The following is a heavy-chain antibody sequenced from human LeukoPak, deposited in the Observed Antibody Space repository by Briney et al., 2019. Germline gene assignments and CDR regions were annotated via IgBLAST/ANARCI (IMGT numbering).Heavy chain of an antibody. Sequence: GGSLRRSCAASGCTFSNYEMNWVRQAPGKGLEWVSYISISGSTIYYADSVKGRFTISRDNAKNSLYLQMNSLRAEDTAVYYCAREGVVVSAAVDYWGQGTLVTVSS. J-gene: IGHJ4*02. V-gene: IGHV3-48*03. CDR1: GCTFSNYE. CDR2: ISISGSTI. D-gene: IGHD2-2*01. CDR3: AREGVVVSAAVDY.